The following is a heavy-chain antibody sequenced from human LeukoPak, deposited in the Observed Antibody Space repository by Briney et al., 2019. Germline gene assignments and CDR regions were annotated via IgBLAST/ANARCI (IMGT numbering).Heavy chain of an antibody. CDR3: ARAGIWDYSDTSGYHNGAFDI. V-gene: IGHV1-2*02. CDR1: GYTFTGYY. D-gene: IGHD3-22*01. Sequence: GASVKVSCKASGYTFTGYYIHWVRQAPGQGLEWMGWIDPNSGGTNYAQKFQGRVTMTRDTSIITAYMELSRLRSDDTAVYYCARAGIWDYSDTSGYHNGAFDIWGQGTMVTVSS. J-gene: IGHJ3*02. CDR2: IDPNSGGT.